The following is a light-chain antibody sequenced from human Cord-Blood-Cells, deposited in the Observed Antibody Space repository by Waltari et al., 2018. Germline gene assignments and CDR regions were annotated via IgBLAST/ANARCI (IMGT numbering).Light chain of an antibody. CDR2: EGS. J-gene: IGLJ2*01. V-gene: IGLV2-23*01. CDR3: CSYAGSSTLV. CDR1: SSDFGSYNL. Sequence: QSALTHPAPVSGLPGQSITISFTGPSSDFGSYNLVSWYQQHPVKAPKLRIYEGSKRPSGVSNRFSVSKSGNTASLTISGLQAEDEADYYCCSYAGSSTLVFGGGTKLTVL.